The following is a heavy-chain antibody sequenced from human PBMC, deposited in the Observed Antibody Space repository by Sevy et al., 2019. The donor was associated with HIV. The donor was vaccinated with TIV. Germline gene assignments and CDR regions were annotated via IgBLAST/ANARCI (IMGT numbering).Heavy chain of an antibody. CDR1: GGTFSSYA. CDR2: IIPIFGTE. D-gene: IGHD3-22*01. V-gene: IGHV1-69*13. Sequence: ASVKVSCKASGGTFSSYAISWVRQAPGQGLEWMGGIIPIFGTENYAQKFQGRVTITADESTSTAYMELSSLRSEDTAVYYCARAEYYYDSSGYYSNWFDPWGQGTLVTVSS. J-gene: IGHJ5*02. CDR3: ARAEYYYDSSGYYSNWFDP.